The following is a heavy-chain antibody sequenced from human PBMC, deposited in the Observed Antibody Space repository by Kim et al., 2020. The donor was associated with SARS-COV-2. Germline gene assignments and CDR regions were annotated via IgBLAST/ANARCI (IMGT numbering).Heavy chain of an antibody. Sequence: GGSLRLSCAASGFPFSSHVMNWVRQAPGKGLEWLAYMSDTRTTISYADSVRGRFIISSDNTRNLLFLQMNSLTDDDSAVYYCSSRNYFLRPDSWGQGTLV. CDR1: GFPFSSHV. J-gene: IGHJ5*01. D-gene: IGHD1-7*01. CDR3: SSRNYFLRPDS. V-gene: IGHV3-48*02. CDR2: MSDTRTTI.